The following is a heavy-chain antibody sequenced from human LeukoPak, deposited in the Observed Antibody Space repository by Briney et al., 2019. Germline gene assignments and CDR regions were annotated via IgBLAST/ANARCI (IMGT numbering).Heavy chain of an antibody. Sequence: GGSLRLSCAASGFTFSSYSFNWVRQAPGKGLEWVASITSTSSYIYYADSVQGRFPVSRDNAKNLLYLQMNSLRAEDTAVFYCVRRGPNNSGLDYWGQGTLVTVSS. CDR2: ITSTSSYI. CDR1: GFTFSSYS. CDR3: VRRGPNNSGLDY. V-gene: IGHV3-21*01. D-gene: IGHD1-26*01. J-gene: IGHJ4*02.